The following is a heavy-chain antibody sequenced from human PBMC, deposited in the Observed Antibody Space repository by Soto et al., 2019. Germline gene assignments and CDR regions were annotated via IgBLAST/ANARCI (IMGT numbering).Heavy chain of an antibody. J-gene: IGHJ6*02. Sequence: KPSETLSLTCTVSGGSISSGGYYWSWIRQHPGKGLEWIGYIYYSGSTYYNPSLKSRVTISVDTSKNQFSLKLSSVTAADTAVYYCASIIVGTTDGMDVWGQGTTVTVSS. V-gene: IGHV4-31*03. CDR3: ASIIVGTTDGMDV. CDR1: GGSISSGGYY. CDR2: IYYSGST. D-gene: IGHD1-1*01.